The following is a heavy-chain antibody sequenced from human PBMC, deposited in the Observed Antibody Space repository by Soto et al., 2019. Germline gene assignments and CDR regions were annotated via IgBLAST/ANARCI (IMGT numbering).Heavy chain of an antibody. J-gene: IGHJ6*02. CDR2: IKQDGSEK. CDR1: GFTFSSYW. Sequence: GGSLRLSCAASGFTFSSYWMSWVRQAPGKGLEWVANIKQDGSEKYYVDSVKGRFTISRDNAKNSLYLQMNSLRAEDTAVYYCARGGHYYDSSGYLPSYYYYGMDVWGQGTTVTVSS. CDR3: ARGGHYYDSSGYLPSYYYYGMDV. D-gene: IGHD3-22*01. V-gene: IGHV3-7*01.